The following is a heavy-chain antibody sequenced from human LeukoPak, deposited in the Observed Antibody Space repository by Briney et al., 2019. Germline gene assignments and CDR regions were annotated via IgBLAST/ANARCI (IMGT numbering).Heavy chain of an antibody. V-gene: IGHV3-33*06. Sequence: GGSLRLSCAASGFTFSSYGMHWVRQAPGKGLEWVAVIWYDGSNKYYADSVKGRFTISRDNSKNTLYLQMNSLRAEDTAVYYCAKGNPKVLPIYYYYMDVWGKGTTVTVSS. CDR1: GFTFSSYG. CDR2: IWYDGSNK. CDR3: AKGNPKVLPIYYYYMDV. J-gene: IGHJ6*03. D-gene: IGHD1-14*01.